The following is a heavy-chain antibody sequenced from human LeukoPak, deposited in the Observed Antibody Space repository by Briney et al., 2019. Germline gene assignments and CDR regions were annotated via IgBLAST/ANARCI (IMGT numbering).Heavy chain of an antibody. CDR2: INHSGST. V-gene: IGHV4-34*01. J-gene: IGHJ4*02. D-gene: IGHD7-27*01. CDR3: ARRTANWGSLY. Sequence: SETLSLTCAVYGGSFSGYYWSWIRQPPGKGLEWIGEINHSGSTNYNPSLKSRVTISVDTSKNQFSLKLSSVTAADTAVYYCARRTANWGSLYWGRGTLVTVSS. CDR1: GGSFSGYY.